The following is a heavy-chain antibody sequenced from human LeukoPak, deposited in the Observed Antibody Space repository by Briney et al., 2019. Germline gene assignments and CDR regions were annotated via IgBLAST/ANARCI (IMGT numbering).Heavy chain of an antibody. D-gene: IGHD2-21*02. V-gene: IGHV4-31*03. Sequence: SETLSLTCTVSDGSISSGGYYWSWIRQHPGKGLEWIGYIYYSGSTFYNPSLKSRITISVDTSKNQFSLKLNSVTAADTAVYYCAREGGYCGGDCYSDYWGQGTLVTVSS. CDR2: IYYSGST. CDR3: AREGGYCGGDCYSDY. CDR1: DGSISSGGYY. J-gene: IGHJ4*02.